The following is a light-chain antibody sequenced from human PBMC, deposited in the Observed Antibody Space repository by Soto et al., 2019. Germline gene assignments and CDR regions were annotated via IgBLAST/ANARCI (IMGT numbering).Light chain of an antibody. CDR1: QSVSSRN. CDR2: GAS. V-gene: IGKV3-20*01. Sequence: EIVLTQSPGTLSLSPGEGATLSCRASQSVSSRNLAWFRQKPGQAPRLLIYGASNRAPGIPDRFSGSGYGTDFILTVNRVAPEDIEVCSCQAYGNSPPAYTFGQGTKLQIK. CDR3: QAYGNSPPAYT. J-gene: IGKJ2*01.